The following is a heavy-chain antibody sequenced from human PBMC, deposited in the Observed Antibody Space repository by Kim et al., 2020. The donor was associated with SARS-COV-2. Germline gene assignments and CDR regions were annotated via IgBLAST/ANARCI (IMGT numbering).Heavy chain of an antibody. CDR3: TRVNYYYGMDV. Sequence: TTEYATAVKGRFTISRDDSKSIAYLQMNSLKTEDTAVYYCTRVNYYYGMDVWGQGTTVTVSS. J-gene: IGHJ6*02. V-gene: IGHV3-49*02. CDR2: TT.